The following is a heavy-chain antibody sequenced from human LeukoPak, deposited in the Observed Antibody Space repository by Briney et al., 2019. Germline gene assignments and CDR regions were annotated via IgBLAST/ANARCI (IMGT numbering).Heavy chain of an antibody. D-gene: IGHD6-6*01. Sequence: GGSLRLSCAASGFTFSSYWMHWVRQAPGKGLVWVSRINSDGSSTSYADSVKGRFTISRDNAKNTLYLQMNSLRAEDTAVYYCAKSPSIAARPFDYWGQGTLVTVSS. CDR2: INSDGSST. CDR3: AKSPSIAARPFDY. J-gene: IGHJ4*02. V-gene: IGHV3-74*01. CDR1: GFTFSSYW.